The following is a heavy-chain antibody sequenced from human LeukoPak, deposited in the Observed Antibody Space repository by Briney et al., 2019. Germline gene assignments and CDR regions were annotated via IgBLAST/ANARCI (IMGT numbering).Heavy chain of an antibody. CDR3: ARENLPARRGRNWFDP. D-gene: IGHD2-2*01. V-gene: IGHV4-34*01. Sequence: SETLPLTCAVYTGTFSGYYWSWIRQPPGKGLEWIGEINHSGSTNYNPSLKSRVTISLDTSKNQFSLKLTSVTAADTAVYYCARENLPARRGRNWFDPWGQGTLVTVSS. CDR2: INHSGST. J-gene: IGHJ5*02. CDR1: TGTFSGYY.